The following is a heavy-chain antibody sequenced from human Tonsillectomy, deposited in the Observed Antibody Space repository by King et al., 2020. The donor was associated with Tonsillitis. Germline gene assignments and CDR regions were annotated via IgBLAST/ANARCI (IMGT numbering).Heavy chain of an antibody. CDR3: ARELATGTPGGDWFDP. Sequence: QLVQSGAEVKKPGASVKVSCKASGYTFTGYYMHWVRQAPGQGLEWMGWINPNSGGTNYAQKFQGKVTMTRDTSISTAYMELSRLRSDDTAVYYCARELATGTPGGDWFDPWGQGTLVTVSS. V-gene: IGHV1-2*02. CDR2: INPNSGGT. J-gene: IGHJ5*02. D-gene: IGHD1-1*01. CDR1: GYTFTGYY.